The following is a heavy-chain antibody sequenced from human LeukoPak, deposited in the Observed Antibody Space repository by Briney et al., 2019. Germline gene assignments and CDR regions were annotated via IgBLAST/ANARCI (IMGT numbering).Heavy chain of an antibody. D-gene: IGHD6-13*01. Sequence: GGSLRLSCAASGFTFSSYSMNWVHQAPGKGLEWVSSISSSSSYIYYADSVKGRFTISRDNAKNSLYLQMNSLRAEDTAVYYCARDFGYSSTPRHYYYYGMDVWGQGTTVTVSS. J-gene: IGHJ6*02. V-gene: IGHV3-21*01. CDR1: GFTFSSYS. CDR3: ARDFGYSSTPRHYYYYGMDV. CDR2: ISSSSSYI.